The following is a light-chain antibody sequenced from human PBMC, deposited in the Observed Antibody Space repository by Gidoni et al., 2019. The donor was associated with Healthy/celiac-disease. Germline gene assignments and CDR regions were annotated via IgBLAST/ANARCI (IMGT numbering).Light chain of an antibody. CDR3: QQSYSTPFT. CDR1: QSISSY. CDR2: AAS. J-gene: IGKJ3*01. V-gene: IGKV1-39*01. Sequence: DIQMPQSPSSLSASVGDRVTITGRASQSISSYLNWYQQKPGKAPKLLIYAASSLQSGVPSRFSGSGSGTDFTLTISSLQPEDFATYYWQQSYSTPFTFGPWTKVDIK.